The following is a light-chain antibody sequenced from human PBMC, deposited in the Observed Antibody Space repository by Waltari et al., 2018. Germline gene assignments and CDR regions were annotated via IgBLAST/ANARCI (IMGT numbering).Light chain of an antibody. CDR1: QSVSSNY. V-gene: IGKV3-20*01. J-gene: IGKJ1*01. CDR2: GAS. CDR3: QQYGSSPT. Sequence: EIVLTQSPGTLSLSPGERVTLSCRASQSVSSNYLAWYQQEPGQAPRLLIYGASSRATGIPDRFSGSGSGTDFTLTISRLEPEDFAVYYCQQYGSSPTFGQGTKVDIK.